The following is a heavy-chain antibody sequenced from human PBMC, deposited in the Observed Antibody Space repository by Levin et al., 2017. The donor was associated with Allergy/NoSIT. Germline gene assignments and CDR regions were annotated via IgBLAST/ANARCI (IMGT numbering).Heavy chain of an antibody. CDR1: GGSISSSSYY. Sequence: SETLSLTCTVSGGSISSSSYYWGWIRQPPGKGLEWIGSIYYSGSTYYNPSLKSRVTISVDTSKNQFSLKLSSVTAADTAVYYCARSNLDYYGSGSYYWFDPWGQGTLVTVSS. V-gene: IGHV4-39*01. J-gene: IGHJ5*02. CDR3: ARSNLDYYGSGSYYWFDP. CDR2: IYYSGST. D-gene: IGHD3-10*01.